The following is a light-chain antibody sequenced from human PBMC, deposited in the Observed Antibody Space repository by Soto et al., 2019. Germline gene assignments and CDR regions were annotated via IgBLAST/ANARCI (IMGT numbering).Light chain of an antibody. CDR3: QQYNNWPPHT. Sequence: EIVMTQSPATLSVSPGERATLSCRASQSVSSNLAWYQQKPGQAPRLLIYGASTRATGIPARFSGSGSGTEFPLNISSLQSEEFAVYYCQQYNNWPPHTFGQGPNQEIK. CDR2: GAS. V-gene: IGKV3-15*01. CDR1: QSVSSN. J-gene: IGKJ2*01.